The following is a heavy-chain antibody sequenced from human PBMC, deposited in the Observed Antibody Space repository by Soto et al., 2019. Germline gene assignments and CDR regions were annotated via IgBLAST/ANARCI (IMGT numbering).Heavy chain of an antibody. CDR3: ARGDYYDSSGSPWYYGMDV. CDR1: GITFKTYS. Sequence: ASVKVSCKSSGITFKTYSVSWVRQAPGQGLEWMGGIIPIFGTANYAQKFQGRVTITADESTSTAYMELSSLRSEDTAVYYCARGDYYDSSGSPWYYGMDVWGQGTTVTVSS. V-gene: IGHV1-69*13. J-gene: IGHJ6*02. CDR2: IIPIFGTA. D-gene: IGHD3-22*01.